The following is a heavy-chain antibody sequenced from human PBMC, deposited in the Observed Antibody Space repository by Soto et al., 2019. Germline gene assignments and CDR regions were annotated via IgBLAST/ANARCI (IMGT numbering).Heavy chain of an antibody. V-gene: IGHV3-21*01. CDR1: GFTLSGYS. Sequence: GGSLRLSCPSAGFTLSGYSMHLVRQAPGKGLEWVSSISSSSSYIYYADSVKGRFTISRDNAKNSLYLQMNSLRAEDTAVYYCARDLNHPDYWGQGTLVTVSS. J-gene: IGHJ4*02. CDR2: ISSSSSYI. CDR3: ARDLNHPDY.